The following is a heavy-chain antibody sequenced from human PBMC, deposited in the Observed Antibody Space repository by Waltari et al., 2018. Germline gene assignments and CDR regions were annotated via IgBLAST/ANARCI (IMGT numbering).Heavy chain of an antibody. CDR1: GHTLPSSD. J-gene: IGHJ4*02. V-gene: IGHV1-8*01. CDR2: MNPNSGNT. CDR3: ASLKQWLGRGWYFDY. Sequence: QVQLVQSGAEVQKHGASVQVYCKASGHTLPSSDIHGVRPATGQGLEWMGWMNPNSGNTGYAQKFQGRVTMTRNTSISTAYMELSSLRSEDTAVYYCASLKQWLGRGWYFDYWGQGTLVTVSS. D-gene: IGHD6-19*01.